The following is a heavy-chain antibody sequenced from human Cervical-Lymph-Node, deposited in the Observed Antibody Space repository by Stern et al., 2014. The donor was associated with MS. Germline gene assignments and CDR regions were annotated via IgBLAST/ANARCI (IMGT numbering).Heavy chain of an antibody. J-gene: IGHJ3*02. CDR2: FDPEDGEP. CDR1: GHSLSELS. V-gene: IGHV1-24*01. D-gene: IGHD6-19*01. Sequence: VQLEESGAEVKKPGASAKVSCKVSGHSLSELSTHWVRQAPGKGLEWMGGFDPEDGEPIYAQKFKGRLTMTEDTSTDTAYMELSSLRPEDTAVYYCAVTVASVGAFDIWGQGTVVTVSS. CDR3: AVTVASVGAFDI.